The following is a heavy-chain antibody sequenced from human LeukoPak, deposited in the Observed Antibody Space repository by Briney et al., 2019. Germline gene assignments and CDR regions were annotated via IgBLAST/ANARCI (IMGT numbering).Heavy chain of an antibody. CDR3: ARDSSSSYYYYYYYMDV. CDR1: GFTFSSYW. CDR2: IKQDGSEK. J-gene: IGHJ6*03. D-gene: IGHD6-6*01. V-gene: IGHV3-7*01. Sequence: SGGSLRLSCAASGFTFSSYWMSWVRQAPGKGLEWVANIKQDGSEKYYVDSVKGRFTISRDNAKNSLYLQMNSLRAEDTAVYYCARDSSSSYYYYYYYMDVWGKGTTVTVSS.